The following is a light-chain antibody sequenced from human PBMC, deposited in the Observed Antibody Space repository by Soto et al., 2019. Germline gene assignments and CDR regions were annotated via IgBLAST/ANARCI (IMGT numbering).Light chain of an antibody. CDR3: MQALQTPLT. Sequence: DIVMTQSPLSLPVTPGEPASISCRSSQSLLQSNGYNYLDWYLQKPGQSPQLLIYLGSNRASGVPDRLSGSGPGTDFTLKISRVEAEDVGVYYCMQALQTPLTFGGGTKVEIK. CDR1: QSLLQSNGYNY. CDR2: LGS. V-gene: IGKV2-28*01. J-gene: IGKJ4*01.